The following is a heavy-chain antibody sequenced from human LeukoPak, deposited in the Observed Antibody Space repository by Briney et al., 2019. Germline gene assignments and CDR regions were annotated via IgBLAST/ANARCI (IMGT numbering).Heavy chain of an antibody. J-gene: IGHJ4*02. Sequence: PGGSLRLSCAASGSGFTFNNYWMHWVRQAPGKGLVWVSRINADGSTTSYADSVRGRFTISRDNAKNTLYLQMNSLRAEDTAVYYCAKLLYYYDSSQPYWGQGTLVTVSS. CDR1: GSGFTFNNYW. CDR2: INADGSTT. D-gene: IGHD3-22*01. V-gene: IGHV3-74*01. CDR3: AKLLYYYDSSQPY.